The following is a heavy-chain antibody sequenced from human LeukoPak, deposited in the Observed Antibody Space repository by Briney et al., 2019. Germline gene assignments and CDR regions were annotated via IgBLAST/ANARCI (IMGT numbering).Heavy chain of an antibody. J-gene: IGHJ5*02. Sequence: ASVKVSCKASGYSFGIFGISWVRQAPGQGLEWMGWISAKNGNTKYAQNLQGRVTMTTGTPTSTAYMELRSLRSDDTAVYYCARVGVVVPAAWFDPWGQGTLVTVSS. CDR1: GYSFGIFG. CDR2: ISAKNGNT. D-gene: IGHD2-2*01. CDR3: ARVGVVVPAAWFDP. V-gene: IGHV1-18*01.